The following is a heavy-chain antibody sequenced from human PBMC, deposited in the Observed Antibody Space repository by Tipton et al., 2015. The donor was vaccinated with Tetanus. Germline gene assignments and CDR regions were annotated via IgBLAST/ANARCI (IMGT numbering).Heavy chain of an antibody. CDR1: GVSMRNGGFS. CDR2: INQRGT. CDR3: ARSAPYRFGSESLSPWFDP. Sequence: TLSLTCAVSGVSMRNGGFSWSWIRQPPGGGLEWIGEINQRGTSYNPSLKTRATISVDSSKAQLFLNLTSVTAADTAIYFCARSAPYRFGSESLSPWFDPWGQGTLVTVSS. V-gene: IGHV4-30-2*01. D-gene: IGHD3-10*01. J-gene: IGHJ5*02.